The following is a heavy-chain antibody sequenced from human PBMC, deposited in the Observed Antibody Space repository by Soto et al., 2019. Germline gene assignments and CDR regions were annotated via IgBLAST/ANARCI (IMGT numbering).Heavy chain of an antibody. D-gene: IGHD1-26*01. CDR1: GFTFSSYG. CDR2: IWYDGSNK. J-gene: IGHJ4*02. CDR3: ASSGSYHFDY. Sequence: GGSLRLSCAASGFTFSSYGMHWVRQAPGKGLEWVAVIWYDGSNKYYADTVKGRFTISRDNSKNTLYLQMNSLRAEDTAVYYCASSGSYHFDYWGQGTLVTVSS. V-gene: IGHV3-33*01.